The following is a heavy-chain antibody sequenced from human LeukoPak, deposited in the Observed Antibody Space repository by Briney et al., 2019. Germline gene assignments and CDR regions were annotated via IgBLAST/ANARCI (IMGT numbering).Heavy chain of an antibody. CDR1: GFTFSSYG. Sequence: GGSLRLSCASSGFTFSSYGMHWVRQAPGKGLEWVAVISYDGSNKYYADSVKGRFTISRDNSKNTLYLQMNSLRAEDTAVYYCAKGPRPGYYYGMDVWGQGTTVTVSS. CDR3: AKGPRPGYYYGMDV. V-gene: IGHV3-30*19. CDR2: ISYDGSNK. J-gene: IGHJ6*02.